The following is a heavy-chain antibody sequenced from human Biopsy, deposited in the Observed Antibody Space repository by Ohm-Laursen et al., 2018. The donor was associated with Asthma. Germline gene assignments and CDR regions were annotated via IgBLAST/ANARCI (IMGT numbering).Heavy chain of an antibody. CDR2: ITFDGSTQ. CDR1: GRHFGSYN. D-gene: IGHD6-13*01. Sequence: SLRLSCAASGRHFGSYNMHWARQAPGKGLEWVAVITFDGSTQHYGDSVKGRFTISRDNSKNMLFLQMNGLRAEDTAVYYCLRDTLGYYFDIWGQGTPVTVSS. CDR3: LRDTLGYYFDI. V-gene: IGHV3-30-3*01. J-gene: IGHJ4*02.